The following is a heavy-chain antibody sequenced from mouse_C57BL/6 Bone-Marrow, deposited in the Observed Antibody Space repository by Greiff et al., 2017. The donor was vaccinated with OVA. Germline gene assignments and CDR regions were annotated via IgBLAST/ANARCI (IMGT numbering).Heavy chain of an antibody. J-gene: IGHJ3*01. CDR3: VRDYYSRSDRVAY. CDR2: ISSKSSNYAT. D-gene: IGHD1-1*01. CDR1: GFTFNTYA. V-gene: IGHV10-3*01. Sequence: EVKLMESGGGLVQPKGSLKLSCAASGFTFNTYAMHWVRQAPGKGLEWVACISSKSSNYATYYADSVKDSFTLSRDNSQSMLYLQMSSLKTEDTAMYCCVRDYYSRSDRVAYWGQGTLVTVSA.